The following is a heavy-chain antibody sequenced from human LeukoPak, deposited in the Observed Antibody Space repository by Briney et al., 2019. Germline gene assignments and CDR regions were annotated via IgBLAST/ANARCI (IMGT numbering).Heavy chain of an antibody. D-gene: IGHD2-15*01. CDR3: ANFLLRLNPQSSRGSRAPVDY. CDR1: GFTFSSYA. V-gene: IGHV3-23*01. J-gene: IGHJ4*02. Sequence: PGGSLRLSCAASGFTFSSYAMSWVRQAPGKGLEWVSAISGSGGSTYYADSVKGRFTISRDNSKNTLYLQMNSLRAEDTAVYYCANFLLRLNPQSSRGSRAPVDYWGPGTLVTVSS. CDR2: ISGSGGST.